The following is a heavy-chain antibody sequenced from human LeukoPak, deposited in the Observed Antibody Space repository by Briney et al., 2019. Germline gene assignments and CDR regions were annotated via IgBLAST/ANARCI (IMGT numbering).Heavy chain of an antibody. CDR2: IILIFGTA. CDR3: ARGKNDSSRRYYYYMDV. D-gene: IGHD1-1*01. Sequence: GASVKVSCKASGGTFSSYAISWVRRAPGQGLEWMGGIILIFGTANYAQKFQGRVTITADESTSTAYMELSSLRSEDTAVYYCARGKNDSSRRYYYYMDVWGKGTTVTVSS. CDR1: GGTFSSYA. J-gene: IGHJ6*03. V-gene: IGHV1-69*13.